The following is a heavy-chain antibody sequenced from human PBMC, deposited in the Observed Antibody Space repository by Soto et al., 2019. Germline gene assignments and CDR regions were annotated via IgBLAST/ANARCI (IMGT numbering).Heavy chain of an antibody. CDR1: GGSFSGYY. D-gene: IGHD3-16*01. CDR2: INHSGST. CDR3: ARGGGAGFDY. Sequence: PSETLSLTCAVYGGSFSGYYWSWIRQPPGKGLEWIGEINHSGSTNYNPSLKSLVTISVDTSKNQFSLKLSSVTAADTAVYYCARGGGAGFDYWGQGTLVTVSS. J-gene: IGHJ4*02. V-gene: IGHV4-34*01.